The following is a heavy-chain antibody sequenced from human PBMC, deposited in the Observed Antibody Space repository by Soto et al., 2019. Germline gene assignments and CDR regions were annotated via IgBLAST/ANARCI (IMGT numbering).Heavy chain of an antibody. J-gene: IGHJ4*02. CDR1: GYTFTSYR. CDR2: ISAYNGHT. CDR3: ARVDLEGRYFARFDY. V-gene: IGHV1-18*01. Sequence: QVQLVQSGAEVKKPGASVKVSCKASGYTFTSYRISWVRQAPGQGLERMGWISAYNGHTNYAQKLPGRVTLTTDTSTSTAYMELRSLRSDDTAVYYCARVDLEGRYFARFDYWGQGTLVTVSS. D-gene: IGHD3-9*01.